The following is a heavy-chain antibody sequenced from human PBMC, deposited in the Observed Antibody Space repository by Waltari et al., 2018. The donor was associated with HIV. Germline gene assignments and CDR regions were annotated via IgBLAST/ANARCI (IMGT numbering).Heavy chain of an antibody. CDR2: ISSSSSTI. V-gene: IGHV3-48*01. J-gene: IGHJ3*02. D-gene: IGHD2-15*01. CDR1: GFTFSSYR. Sequence: EVQLVESGGGWVQPGGSLRLSCAASGFTFSSYRMHWVRQAPGKGLEWVSYISSSSSTIDYADSVKGRFAISRDNAKNSLYLQMNSLRAEDTAVYYCARDVAGGAFDIWGQGTMVTVSS. CDR3: ARDVAGGAFDI.